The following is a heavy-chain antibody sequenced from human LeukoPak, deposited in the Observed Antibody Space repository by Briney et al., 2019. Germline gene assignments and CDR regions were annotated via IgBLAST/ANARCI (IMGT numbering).Heavy chain of an antibody. CDR2: INHSGST. V-gene: IGHV4-34*01. CDR3: ARASIAAAAAFDI. CDR1: GGSFSGYY. J-gene: IGHJ3*02. Sequence: SETLSLTCAVYGGSFSGYYWSWIRQPPGKGLEWIGEINHSGSTNYNPSLKSRVTISVDTSKNQFSLRLSSVTAADTAVYYCARASIAAAAAFDIRGQGTMGTVS. D-gene: IGHD6-13*01.